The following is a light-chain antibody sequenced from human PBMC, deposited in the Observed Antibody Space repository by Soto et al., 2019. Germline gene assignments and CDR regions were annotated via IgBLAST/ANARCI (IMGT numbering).Light chain of an antibody. J-gene: IGKJ4*01. CDR1: QSISSW. CDR3: QQYNSYPLT. Sequence: DIQMTQSPSTLSASVGDRVTITCRASQSISSWLAWYQQKPGKAPNLLIYKACSLESGVPSRFSGSGSGTEFTLNISSLQPDDFANYYCQQYNSYPLTFGGGTKVEIK. CDR2: KAC. V-gene: IGKV1-5*03.